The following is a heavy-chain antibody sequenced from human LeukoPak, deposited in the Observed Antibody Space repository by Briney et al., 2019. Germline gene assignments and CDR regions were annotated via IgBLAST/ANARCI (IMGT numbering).Heavy chain of an antibody. V-gene: IGHV3-23*01. J-gene: IGHJ4*02. CDR3: AKTNGYYDY. CDR2: ISGGGDTT. CDR1: GFTFSNNG. D-gene: IGHD3-22*01. Sequence: GSLRLSCAASGFTFSNNGMSWVRQSPGRGLEWVSGISGGGDTTSYAESVKGRFTISRDNSKNTLFLQMNSLTAEDTAVYYCAKTNGYYDYWGQGTLVAVSS.